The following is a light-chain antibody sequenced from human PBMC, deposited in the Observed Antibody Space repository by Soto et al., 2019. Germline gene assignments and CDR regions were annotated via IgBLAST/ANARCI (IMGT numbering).Light chain of an antibody. CDR2: EGS. CDR1: SSDVGSYNL. Sequence: QSALTQPASVSGSPGQSITISCTGTSSDVGSYNLVSRYQQHPGKAPKLMIYEGSKRPSGVSNRFSGSKSGNTASLTISGLQAEDEADYYCCSYAGSSTLVFGGGTKLTV. CDR3: CSYAGSSTLV. V-gene: IGLV2-23*01. J-gene: IGLJ2*01.